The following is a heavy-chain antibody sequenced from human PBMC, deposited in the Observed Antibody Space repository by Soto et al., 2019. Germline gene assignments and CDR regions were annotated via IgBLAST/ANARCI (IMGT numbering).Heavy chain of an antibody. J-gene: IGHJ4*02. D-gene: IGHD6-19*01. Sequence: EVQLVESGGGLVQPGRSLRLSCAASGFTFDEFGMHCVRQAPGKGLEWVSGISWNSHSIGYADSVKGRFTISRDNAKNSLYLQMDSLRTEDTAVYYCAQARGWLKDKLDHWGQGALVTVSS. CDR3: AQARGWLKDKLDH. V-gene: IGHV3-9*01. CDR1: GFTFDEFG. CDR2: ISWNSHSI.